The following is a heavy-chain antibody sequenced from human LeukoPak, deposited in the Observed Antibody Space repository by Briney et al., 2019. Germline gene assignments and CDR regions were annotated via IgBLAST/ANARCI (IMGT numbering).Heavy chain of an antibody. D-gene: IGHD4-17*01. CDR1: GYTFTSYG. V-gene: IGHV1-18*01. J-gene: IGHJ6*02. CDR2: ISAYNGNT. Sequence: GASVKVSCKASGYTFTSYGISWVRQAPGQGLAWMGWISAYNGNTNYAQKLQGRVTMTTDTSTSTAYMELRSLRSDDTAVYYCARNGDGYYYYGMDVWGQGTTVTVSS. CDR3: ARNGDGYYYYGMDV.